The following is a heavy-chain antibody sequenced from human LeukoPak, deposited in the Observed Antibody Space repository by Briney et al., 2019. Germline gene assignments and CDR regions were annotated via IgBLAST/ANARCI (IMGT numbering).Heavy chain of an antibody. D-gene: IGHD3-22*01. V-gene: IGHV4-34*01. CDR2: INHSGST. Sequence: GSLRLSCAASGFTFSDYYMSWIRQPPGKGLEWIGEINHSGSTNYNPSLKSRVTISVDTSKNQFSLKLSSVTAADTAVYYCARVPTYYYDSSDIFDYWGQGTLVTVSS. J-gene: IGHJ4*02. CDR1: GFTFSDYY. CDR3: ARVPTYYYDSSDIFDY.